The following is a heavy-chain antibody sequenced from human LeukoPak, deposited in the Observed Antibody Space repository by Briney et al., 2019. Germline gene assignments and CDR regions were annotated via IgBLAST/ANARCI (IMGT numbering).Heavy chain of an antibody. J-gene: IGHJ3*02. CDR1: GFIFTDHV. V-gene: IGHV3-30*02. CDR2: IGYDGTRK. CDR3: AREASGDFDI. Sequence: PGGSLRLSCAASGFIFTDHVIHWVRQGPGKGLEWVALIGYDGTRKYFADSVKGRFTISRDNSKNTMSLQMNSLSTEDTAIYYCAREASGDFDIWGRGTMVTVSS. D-gene: IGHD3-10*01.